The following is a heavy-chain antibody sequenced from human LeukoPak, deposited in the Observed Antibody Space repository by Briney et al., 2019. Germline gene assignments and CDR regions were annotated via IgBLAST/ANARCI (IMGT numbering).Heavy chain of an antibody. D-gene: IGHD3-10*01. V-gene: IGHV4-4*07. CDR2: IYTSGST. J-gene: IGHJ4*02. CDR3: ARGRFGELLDY. Sequence: ASETLSFTCTVSGVSISSYYWSWLRQPAGKGLEWIGRIYTSGSTNYNPSLKSRVTMSVDTSRNQFSLKLSSVTAADTAVYYCARGRFGELLDYWGQGTLVTVSS. CDR1: GVSISSYY.